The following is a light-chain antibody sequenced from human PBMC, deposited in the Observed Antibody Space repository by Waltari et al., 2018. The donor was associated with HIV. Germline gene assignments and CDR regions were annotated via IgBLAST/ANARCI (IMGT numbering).Light chain of an antibody. CDR1: QSVTNRY. CDR2: GAS. CDR3: QQYGGLPLT. J-gene: IGKJ4*01. Sequence: EIVLTQSPGTLSLSPGERATLSCRASQSVTNRYLAWYQQRPGQAPRLLMYGASNRATGIPDRFSGGGSGTDFTLTITRLEPEDFAVYYCQQYGGLPLTFGGGTKVDIK. V-gene: IGKV3-20*01.